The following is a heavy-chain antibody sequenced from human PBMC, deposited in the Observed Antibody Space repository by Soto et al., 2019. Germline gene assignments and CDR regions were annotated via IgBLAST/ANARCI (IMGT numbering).Heavy chain of an antibody. D-gene: IGHD6-13*01. CDR1: GGSISSYY. CDR2: IYTSGST. Sequence: PSETLSLTCIVSGGSISSYYWSWIRQPAGKGLEWIGRIYTSGSTNYNPSLKSRVTMSVDTSKNQFSLKLSSVTAADTAVYYCARDRDSSSWYSGDAFDIWGQGTMGTVSS. CDR3: ARDRDSSSWYSGDAFDI. V-gene: IGHV4-4*07. J-gene: IGHJ3*02.